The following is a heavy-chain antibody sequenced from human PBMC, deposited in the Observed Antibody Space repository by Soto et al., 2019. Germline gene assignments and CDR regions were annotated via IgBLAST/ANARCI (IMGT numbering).Heavy chain of an antibody. V-gene: IGHV1-18*01. CDR3: TSLRSEDYYYYYMDV. CDR2: ISAYNGKA. CDR1: AYSNTIYG. Sequence: QVQLVQSGAEVKKPGASVKVSCKASAYSNTIYGINWVRQAPGQGLEWMGWISAYNGKANYAQKVQDRLTVTTDTSTSTAYMELRSLRSDDTAVYYCTSLRSEDYYYYYMDVWGKGTTVTVSS. J-gene: IGHJ6*03.